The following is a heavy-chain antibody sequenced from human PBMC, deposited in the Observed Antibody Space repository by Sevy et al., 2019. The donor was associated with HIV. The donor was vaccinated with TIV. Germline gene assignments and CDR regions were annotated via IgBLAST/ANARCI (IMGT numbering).Heavy chain of an antibody. CDR1: GYTFTGYY. CDR3: ARVGAARYPYNWFDP. CDR2: INPNSGGT. J-gene: IGHJ5*02. D-gene: IGHD6-6*01. V-gene: IGHV1-2*02. Sequence: ASVKASCKASGYTFTGYYMHWVRQAPGQGLEWMGWINPNSGGTNYAQKFQGRVTMTRDTSISTAYMELSRLRSDDTAVYYCARVGAARYPYNWFDPWGQGTLVTVSS.